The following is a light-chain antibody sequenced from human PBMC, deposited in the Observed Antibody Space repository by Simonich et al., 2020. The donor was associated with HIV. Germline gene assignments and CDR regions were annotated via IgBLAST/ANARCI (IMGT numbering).Light chain of an antibody. Sequence: QSALTQPASVSGSPGQSITISCTGTSSDVGGYTYVSWYQQHPGKAPKLMIYDVSKRPSGVSNRFSGSKSGNTASLTISGLQAEDEADYYCSSYTSISTWVFGGGTKLTVL. CDR2: DVS. J-gene: IGLJ3*02. CDR1: SSDVGGYTY. V-gene: IGLV2-14*01. CDR3: SSYTSISTWV.